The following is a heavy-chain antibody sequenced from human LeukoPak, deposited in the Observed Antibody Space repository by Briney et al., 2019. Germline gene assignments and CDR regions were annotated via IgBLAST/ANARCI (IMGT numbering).Heavy chain of an antibody. CDR3: ARDHHSSGWYYFDY. Sequence: SVKVSCKASGFTFTSSAMQWVRQARGQRLEWIGWIVVGSGNTNYAQKFQERVTITRDMSTSTAYMELSRLRSDDTAVYYCARDHHSSGWYYFDYWGQGALVTVSS. CDR1: GFTFTSSA. CDR2: IVVGSGNT. J-gene: IGHJ4*02. V-gene: IGHV1-58*02. D-gene: IGHD6-19*01.